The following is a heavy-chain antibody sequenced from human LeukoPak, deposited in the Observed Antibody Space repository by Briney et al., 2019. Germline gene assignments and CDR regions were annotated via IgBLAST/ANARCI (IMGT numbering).Heavy chain of an antibody. V-gene: IGHV4-34*01. CDR2: INHSGST. J-gene: IGHJ6*03. CDR1: GGSFSGYY. CDR3: ASVLVLPAAIGDGVGLYYYYYMDV. D-gene: IGHD2-2*01. Sequence: SETLSLTCAVYGGSFSGYYWSWIRQPPGKGLEWIGEINHSGSTNYNPSLKSRVTISVDTSKNQFSLKLSSVTAADTAVYYCASVLVLPAAIGDGVGLYYYYYMDVWGKGTTVTVSS.